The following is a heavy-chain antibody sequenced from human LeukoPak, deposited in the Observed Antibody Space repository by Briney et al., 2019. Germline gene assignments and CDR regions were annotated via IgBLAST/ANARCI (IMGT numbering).Heavy chain of an antibody. D-gene: IGHD6-19*01. V-gene: IGHV1-18*01. J-gene: IGHJ5*02. Sequence: SVKVSCKASGYTFTSYGISWVRQAPGQGLEWMGWISAYNGNTNYAQKLQGRVTMTTDTSTSTAYMELRRLRSDDTAVYYCVRPYSSGWDPNWFDPWGQGTPVSVSS. CDR3: VRPYSSGWDPNWFDP. CDR2: ISAYNGNT. CDR1: GYTFTSYG.